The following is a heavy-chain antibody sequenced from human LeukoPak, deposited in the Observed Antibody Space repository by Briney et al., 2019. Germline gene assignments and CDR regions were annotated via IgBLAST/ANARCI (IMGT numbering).Heavy chain of an antibody. CDR2: LYDSGNT. J-gene: IGHJ5*02. CDR3: ARHDCDSSRCSVNWFDP. CDR1: VVSMSSSPYY. V-gene: IGHV4-39*01. D-gene: IGHD2/OR15-2a*01. Sequence: SETLSLTCTVSVVSMSSSPYYWGWIRQPPGKGLEWIGTLYDSGNTNYNPSLRRRLTISVDTSRNQFSLKLCSVPAADTAVYYCARHDCDSSRCSVNWFDPWGQGTLVTVPS.